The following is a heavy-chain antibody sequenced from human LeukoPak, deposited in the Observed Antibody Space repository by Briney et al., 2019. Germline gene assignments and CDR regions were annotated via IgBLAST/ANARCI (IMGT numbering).Heavy chain of an antibody. Sequence: GGSLRLSCAASGYTFSIYWMNWVRQAPGKGLEWVASIKQDGSETYYMESVQGRFTISRDNDMNFLYLQLSSLRAEDTAVYYCTRENSGSLSLEYWGQGTLVTVSS. CDR1: GYTFSIYW. CDR2: IKQDGSET. V-gene: IGHV3-7*01. J-gene: IGHJ4*02. D-gene: IGHD1-26*01. CDR3: TRENSGSLSLEY.